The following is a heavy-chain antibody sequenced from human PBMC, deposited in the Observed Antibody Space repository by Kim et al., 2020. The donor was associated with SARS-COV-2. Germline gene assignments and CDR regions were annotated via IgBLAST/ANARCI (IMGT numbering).Heavy chain of an antibody. J-gene: IGHJ4*02. CDR2: IDSDNGNT. CDR3: VRGHYGKIVGEY. Sequence: SVKVSCKASGYTFTDYGFSWVRQDPGQGLEWMGWIDSDNGNTNYAQNLQGRVTMTADTSTSTAYMELMSLRSDDTAMYYCVRGHYGKIVGEYWGQGTLVTVSS. CDR1: GYTFTDYG. D-gene: IGHD1-26*01. V-gene: IGHV1-18*01.